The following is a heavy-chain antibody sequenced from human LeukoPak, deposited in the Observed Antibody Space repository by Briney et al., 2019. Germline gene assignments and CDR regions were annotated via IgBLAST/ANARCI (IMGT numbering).Heavy chain of an antibody. D-gene: IGHD3/OR15-3a*01. J-gene: IGHJ4*02. CDR3: AKDFSGDYEFPDF. V-gene: IGHV3-23*01. Sequence: PGGSLRLSCAASGFIFTNYAMSWVRQAPGKGLEWVSLISGSGTSTYYADSVKGRFTVSRDNSKNTLYLQMNSLRVEDTAVYYCAKDFSGDYEFPDFWGQVALVTVSS. CDR1: GFIFTNYA. CDR2: ISGSGTST.